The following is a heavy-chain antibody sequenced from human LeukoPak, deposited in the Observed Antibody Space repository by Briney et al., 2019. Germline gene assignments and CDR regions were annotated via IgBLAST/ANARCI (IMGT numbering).Heavy chain of an antibody. D-gene: IGHD3-22*01. CDR2: IYYSGST. V-gene: IGHV4-39*01. CDR1: GGSISSSSYY. Sequence: SETLSLTCTVSGGSISSSSYYWGWIRQPPGKGLEWVGSIYYSGSTYYNPSLKSRVTISVDTSKNQFSLKLSSVTAADTAVYYCARHNRITMIVVDPYYFDYWGQGTLVTVSS. J-gene: IGHJ4*02. CDR3: ARHNRITMIVVDPYYFDY.